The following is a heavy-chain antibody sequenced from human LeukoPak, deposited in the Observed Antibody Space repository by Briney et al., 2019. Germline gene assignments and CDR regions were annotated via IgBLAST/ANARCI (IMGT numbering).Heavy chain of an antibody. CDR2: ISYDGSDK. CDR1: GFTFSSYA. J-gene: IGHJ4*02. CDR3: ARETGSAVGSTDFDY. D-gene: IGHD4-17*01. V-gene: IGHV3-30-3*01. Sequence: PGGSLRLSCAASGFTFSSYAMHWVRQAPGKGLEWVAVISYDGSDKYYADSVKGRFTISRDNSKNTLYLQMNSLRAEDTAVYYCARETGSAVGSTDFDYWGQGTLVPVPS.